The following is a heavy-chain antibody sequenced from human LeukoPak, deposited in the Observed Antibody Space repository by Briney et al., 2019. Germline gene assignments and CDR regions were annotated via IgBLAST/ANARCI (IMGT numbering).Heavy chain of an antibody. Sequence: ASVKVSCKASGYTFTNYAMNWVRQAPGQGLEWMGWIHPSTGNPTYAQGFTGRFVFSLDTSVSTAYLQISSLKAEDTAVYYCARHRNVLRYFDWSDAFDIWGQGTMVTVSS. CDR3: ARHRNVLRYFDWSDAFDI. CDR2: IHPSTGNP. CDR1: GYTFTNYA. J-gene: IGHJ3*02. D-gene: IGHD3-9*01. V-gene: IGHV7-4-1*02.